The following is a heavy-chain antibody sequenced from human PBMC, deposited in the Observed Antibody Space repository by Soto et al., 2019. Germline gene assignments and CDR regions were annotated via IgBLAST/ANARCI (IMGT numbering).Heavy chain of an antibody. CDR3: ARGIFRGYYDSSGYYPSYYGMDV. Sequence: XETLSLTCSVDGWSCSGYNWSWIRQPPGKGLEWIGEINHSGSTNYNPSLKSRVTISVDTSKNQFSLKLSSVTAADTAVYYCARGIFRGYYDSSGYYPSYYGMDVWGQGNTVTVSS. V-gene: IGHV4-34*01. J-gene: IGHJ6*02. D-gene: IGHD3-22*01. CDR1: GWSCSGYN. CDR2: INHSGST.